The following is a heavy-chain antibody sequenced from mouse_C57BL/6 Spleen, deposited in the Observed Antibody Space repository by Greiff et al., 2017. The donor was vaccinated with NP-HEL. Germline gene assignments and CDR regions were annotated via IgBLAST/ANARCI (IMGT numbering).Heavy chain of an antibody. J-gene: IGHJ2*01. CDR3: ARWKVSYYSNYFDY. V-gene: IGHV1-81*01. Sequence: QVQLKQSGAELARPGASVKLSCKASGYTFTSYGISWVKQRTGQGLEWIGEIYPRSGNTYYNEKFKGKATLTADKSSSTAYMVLRSLTSEDAAVYFCARWKVSYYSNYFDYWGQGTTLTVSS. D-gene: IGHD2-5*01. CDR2: IYPRSGNT. CDR1: GYTFTSYG.